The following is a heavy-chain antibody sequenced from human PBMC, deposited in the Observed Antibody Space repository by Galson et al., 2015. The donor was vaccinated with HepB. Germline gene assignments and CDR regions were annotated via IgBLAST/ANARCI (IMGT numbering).Heavy chain of an antibody. CDR1: GFSFSSYS. D-gene: IGHD1-26*01. CDR3: ARDKVGAYGLVFDN. CDR2: ISSSTTAI. V-gene: IGHV3-48*02. Sequence: SLRLSCAASGFSFSSYSMNWVRQAPGKGLEWVSYISSSTTAIYYADSVKGRFTISRDNAKNSLYLQMNSLRDADTAVYYCARDKVGAYGLVFDNWGPGTPVTVSS. J-gene: IGHJ4*02.